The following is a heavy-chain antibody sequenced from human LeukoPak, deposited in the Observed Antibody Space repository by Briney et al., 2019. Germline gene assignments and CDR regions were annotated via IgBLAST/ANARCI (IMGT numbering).Heavy chain of an antibody. CDR1: GYTLTELS. D-gene: IGHD3-3*01. V-gene: IGHV1-24*01. CDR3: ATARNDFWSGYYECYFDY. Sequence: GASVKVSCKVSGYTLTELSMHWVRQAPGKGLEWMGGFDPEDGETIYAQKFQGRVTMTEDTSTDTAYMELSSLRSEDTAVYYCATARNDFWSGYYECYFDYWGQGTLVTVSS. J-gene: IGHJ4*02. CDR2: FDPEDGET.